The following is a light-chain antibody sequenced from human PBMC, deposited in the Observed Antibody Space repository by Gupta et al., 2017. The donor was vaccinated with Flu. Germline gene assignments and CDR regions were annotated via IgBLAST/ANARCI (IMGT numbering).Light chain of an antibody. CDR1: QGISSY. CDR3: QQLNSYPIT. V-gene: IGKV1-9*01. J-gene: IGKJ5*01. Sequence: DIQWTHSPSFLSASVGDRVTITCRASQGISSYLAWYQQKPGKAPKLLIYAASTLQSGVPSRFSGSGSGTEFTLTISSLQPEDFATYYCQQLNSYPITFGQGTRLEIK. CDR2: AAS.